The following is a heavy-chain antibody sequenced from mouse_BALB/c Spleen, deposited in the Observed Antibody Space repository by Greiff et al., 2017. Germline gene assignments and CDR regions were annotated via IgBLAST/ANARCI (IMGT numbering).Heavy chain of an antibody. V-gene: IGHV1S135*01. CDR1: GYSFTDYN. Sequence: VQLQQSGPELVKPGASVKVSCKASGYSFTDYNMYWVKQSPGKSLEWIGYIDPYNGGTSYNQKFKGKATLTVDKSSSTAFMHLNSLTSEDSAVYYCARAGFYGNYPFYYAMDYWGQGTSVTVSS. CDR2: IDPYNGGT. D-gene: IGHD2-1*01. CDR3: ARAGFYGNYPFYYAMDY. J-gene: IGHJ4*01.